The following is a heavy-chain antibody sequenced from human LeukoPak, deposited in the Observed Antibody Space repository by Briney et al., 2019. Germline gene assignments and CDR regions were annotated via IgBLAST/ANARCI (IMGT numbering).Heavy chain of an antibody. V-gene: IGHV3-74*01. D-gene: IGHD6-6*01. J-gene: IGHJ4*02. CDR1: GFTFTNYW. Sequence: GGSLRFSCAASGFTFTNYWMHWVRQAPGMGLVWVSRLPPDELGIIYADSVKGRFTVSRDNAKNTVYLQMNNLRADDTAMYYCVGTIASRGSEYWGQGALVTVSS. CDR3: VGTIASRGSEY. CDR2: LPPDELGI.